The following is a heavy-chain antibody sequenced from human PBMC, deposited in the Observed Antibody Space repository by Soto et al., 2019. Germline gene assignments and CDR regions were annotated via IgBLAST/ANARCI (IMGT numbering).Heavy chain of an antibody. CDR1: GFTFSSYG. D-gene: IGHD3-16*01. CDR2: ISYDGSNK. CDR3: AKSRWGNYYYYYGMDV. V-gene: IGHV3-30*18. Sequence: GGSLRLSCAASGFTFSSYGMHWVRQAPGKGLEWVAVISYDGSNKYYADSVKGRFTISRDNSKNTLYPQMNSLRAEDTAVYYCAKSRWGNYYYYYGMDVWGQGTTVTVSS. J-gene: IGHJ6*02.